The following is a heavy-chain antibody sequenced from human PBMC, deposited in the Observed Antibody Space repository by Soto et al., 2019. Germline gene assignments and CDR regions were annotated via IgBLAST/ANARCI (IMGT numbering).Heavy chain of an antibody. CDR1: GGSIRSDGFY. D-gene: IGHD5-12*01. CDR3: ARVFRMVARYWFDY. CDR2: IYYSGTT. V-gene: IGHV4-31*11. J-gene: IGHJ4*02. Sequence: QVQLQESGPGLVKPSETLSLTCGVSGGSIRSDGFYWSWIRQHPGKGLEWIGYIYYSGTTYYNASLKSRLTISLDASKNQFSLKLSSVTAADTAVYYCARVFRMVARYWFDYWGQGTLVTVSS.